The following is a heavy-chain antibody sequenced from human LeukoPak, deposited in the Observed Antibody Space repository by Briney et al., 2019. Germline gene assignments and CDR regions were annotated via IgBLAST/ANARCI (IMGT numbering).Heavy chain of an antibody. D-gene: IGHD6-13*01. CDR3: AKETYSSSWYWVY. J-gene: IGHJ4*02. CDR2: ISGSGGST. V-gene: IGHV3-23*01. Sequence: PGGSLRLSCAASGFTFSSYAMSWVRQAPGKGLEWVSAISGSGGSTYYADSVKGRLTISSDNSKNTLYLQMNSLRAEDTAVYYCAKETYSSSWYWVYWGQGTLVTVSS. CDR1: GFTFSSYA.